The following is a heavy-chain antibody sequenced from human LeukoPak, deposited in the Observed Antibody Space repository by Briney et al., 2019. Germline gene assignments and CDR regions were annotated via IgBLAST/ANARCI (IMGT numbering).Heavy chain of an antibody. Sequence: SETLSLTCAVYGGSFSGYYWSWIRQPPGKGLEWIGEIDHSGSTNYNPSLKRRVTISVDTSKNQFSLKLSSVTAADTAVYYCARSGGNSDVDNWGQGTLVTVSS. J-gene: IGHJ4*02. CDR1: GGSFSGYY. V-gene: IGHV4-34*01. D-gene: IGHD4-23*01. CDR2: IDHSGST. CDR3: ARSGGNSDVDN.